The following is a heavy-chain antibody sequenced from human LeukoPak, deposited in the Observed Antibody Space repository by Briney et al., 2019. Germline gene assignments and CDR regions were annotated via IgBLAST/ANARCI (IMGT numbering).Heavy chain of an antibody. CDR3: TRDKSRDNILTGSLFDY. CDR2: IKQDGSEE. Sequence: GGSLRLSCAASGFTFSSYWRSWVRQAPGKGLEWVANIKQDGSEEYYVDSVKGRFTISRDNAKNSLYLQMNSLRAEDTAVYYCTRDKSRDNILTGSLFDYWGQGTLVTVSS. CDR1: GFTFSSYW. V-gene: IGHV3-7*01. D-gene: IGHD3-9*01. J-gene: IGHJ4*02.